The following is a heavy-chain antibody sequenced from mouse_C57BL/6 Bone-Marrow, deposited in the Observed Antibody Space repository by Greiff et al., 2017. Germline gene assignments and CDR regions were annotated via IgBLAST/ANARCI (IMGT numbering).Heavy chain of an antibody. CDR1: GFTFSSYA. J-gene: IGHJ2*01. Sequence: VQLKQSGGGLVKPGGSLKLSCAASGFTFSSYAMSWVRQTPEKRLEWVATISDGGSYTYYPDNVKGRFTISRDNAKNNLYLQMSHLKSEDTAMYYCARELRADYWGQGTTLTVSS. V-gene: IGHV5-4*01. CDR2: ISDGGSYT. CDR3: ARELRADY. D-gene: IGHD1-1*01.